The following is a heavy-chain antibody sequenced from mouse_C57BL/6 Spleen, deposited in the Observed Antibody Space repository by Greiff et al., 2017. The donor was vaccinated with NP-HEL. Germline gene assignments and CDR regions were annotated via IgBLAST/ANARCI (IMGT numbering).Heavy chain of an antibody. V-gene: IGHV1-59*01. D-gene: IGHD2-4*01. CDR1: GYTFTSYW. Sequence: VQLQQPGAELVRPGTSVKLSCKASGYTFTSYWMHWVKQRPGQGLEWIGVIDPSDSYTNYNQKFKGKATLTVDTSSSTAYMQLSSLTSEDSAVYYCARRDYDSWFAYWGQGTLVTVSA. CDR2: IDPSDSYT. J-gene: IGHJ3*01. CDR3: ARRDYDSWFAY.